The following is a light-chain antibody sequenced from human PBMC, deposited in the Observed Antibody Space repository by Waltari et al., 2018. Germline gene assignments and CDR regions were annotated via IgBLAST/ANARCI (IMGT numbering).Light chain of an antibody. CDR2: AAS. V-gene: IGKV1-39*01. CDR3: QQSHSAPLA. J-gene: IGKJ4*01. Sequence: DIQMTQSPSSLSASVGDRVTITCRASRAITNYVNWYQQRPGLAPKPRIYAASTLQGGAPTRFSGSGSGTDFTLTISSLQIEDFATYYCQQSHSAPLAFGGGTRLEI. CDR1: RAITNY.